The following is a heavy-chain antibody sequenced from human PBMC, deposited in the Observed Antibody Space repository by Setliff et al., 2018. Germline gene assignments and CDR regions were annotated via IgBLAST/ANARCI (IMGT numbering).Heavy chain of an antibody. CDR1: DDSISSRHYC. Sequence: SETLSLTCTVSDDSISSRHYCWSWIRQPPGKGLEFIGYVYYSGTANYSPSLRSRLTISVDTSKNQFSLKLRSVTAADTAVYYCARGGTFRYFDFWGQGAPVTVSS. D-gene: IGHD5-12*01. J-gene: IGHJ4*02. V-gene: IGHV4-61*01. CDR3: ARGGTFRYFDF. CDR2: VYYSGTA.